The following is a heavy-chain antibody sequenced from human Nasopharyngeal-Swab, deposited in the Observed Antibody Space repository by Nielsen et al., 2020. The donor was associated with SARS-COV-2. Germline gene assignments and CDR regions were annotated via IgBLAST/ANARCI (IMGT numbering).Heavy chain of an antibody. CDR3: ARAGRWVGATTKEEVYFDP. J-gene: IGHJ5*02. CDR2: INYSGNT. CDR1: GGSIRSFY. D-gene: IGHD1-26*01. V-gene: IGHV4-59*07. Sequence: SDTLSLTCSVSGGSIRSFYWSWIRQHPGKGLEWLADINYSGNTDSNPSHKSRVSISMDTSKNQFSLKLSSVTAADTAVYYCARAGRWVGATTKEEVYFDPWGQGTLVTVSS.